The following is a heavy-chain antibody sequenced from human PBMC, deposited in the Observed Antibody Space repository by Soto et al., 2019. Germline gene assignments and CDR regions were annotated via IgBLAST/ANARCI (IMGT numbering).Heavy chain of an antibody. CDR3: ARMPYRPYYGLDS. J-gene: IGHJ6*02. V-gene: IGHV1-69*01. Sequence: QLQLVQSGAEVKRPGSSVKVSCKPSGDAFNSYSINWVRQAPGLGLEWVGGLIPIYGVLNYAQKFQGRATISADESLSAAYLELSSLRPDDTGVYYCARMPYRPYYGLDSWGPGTTVTVSS. D-gene: IGHD2-2*01. CDR1: GDAFNSYS. CDR2: LIPIYGVL.